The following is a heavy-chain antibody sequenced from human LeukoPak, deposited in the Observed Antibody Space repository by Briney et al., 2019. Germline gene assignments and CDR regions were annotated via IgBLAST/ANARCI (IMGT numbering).Heavy chain of an antibody. CDR1: GXTFXSYA. J-gene: IGHJ4*02. CDR3: AKGSYYDSSGSFYFDY. Sequence: LRLSCXXSGXTFXSYAMSWVRQAPGKGLEWVSGISGSGDNTYYADSVKGRFTISRDNSKNTLYVQVNSLGTEDTAAYYCAKGSYYDSSGSFYFDYWGQGTLVTVSS. CDR2: ISGSGDNT. V-gene: IGHV3-23*01. D-gene: IGHD3-22*01.